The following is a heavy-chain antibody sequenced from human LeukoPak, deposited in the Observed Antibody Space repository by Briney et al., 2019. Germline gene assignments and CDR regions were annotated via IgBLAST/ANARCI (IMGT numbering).Heavy chain of an antibody. CDR3: AREGGYTYYYYYMDV. D-gene: IGHD5-12*01. V-gene: IGHV4-38-2*02. J-gene: IGHJ6*03. CDR2: IYHSGST. Sequence: SETLSLTCTVSGYSISSGYYWGWIRQPPGKGLEWIGSIYHSGSTYYNPSLKSRVTISVDTSKNQFSLKLSSVTAADTAVYYCAREGGYTYYYYYMDVWGKGTTVTVSS. CDR1: GYSISSGYY.